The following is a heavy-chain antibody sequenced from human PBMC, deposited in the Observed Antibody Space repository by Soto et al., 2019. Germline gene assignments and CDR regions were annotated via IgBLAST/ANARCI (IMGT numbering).Heavy chain of an antibody. V-gene: IGHV4-30-4*01. CDR3: ARSGGTNSWYGVFDF. CDR1: GDSITSSPYY. J-gene: IGHJ4*02. D-gene: IGHD1-7*01. Sequence: QVQLQQSGPGLVKPSQTLSVTCTVSGDSITSSPYYWSWVRQLPGRGLEWIGYIYFRGNSYYNPSLKSRDTTSLDRSKTQFSLELNSVTAADTALYFCARSGGTNSWYGVFDFWGQGTLVNVSS. CDR2: IYFRGNS.